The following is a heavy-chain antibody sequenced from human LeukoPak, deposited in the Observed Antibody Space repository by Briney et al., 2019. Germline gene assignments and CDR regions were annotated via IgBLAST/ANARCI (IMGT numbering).Heavy chain of an antibody. CDR3: ARNSGSYSAEDAFDI. D-gene: IGHD1-26*01. CDR1: GFTFSSYS. CDR2: IGSSSSYI. J-gene: IGHJ3*02. V-gene: IGHV3-21*01. Sequence: GGSLRLSCAASGFTFSSYSMNWVRQAPGKGLEWVSSIGSSSSYIYYADSVKGRFTISRDNAKNSLYLQMNSLRAEDTAVYYCARNSGSYSAEDAFDIWGQGTMVTVSS.